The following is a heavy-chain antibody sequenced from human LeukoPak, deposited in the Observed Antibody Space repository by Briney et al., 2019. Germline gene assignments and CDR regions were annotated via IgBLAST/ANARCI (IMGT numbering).Heavy chain of an antibody. CDR2: ISAYNGNT. D-gene: IGHD3-3*01. Sequence: GASVKVSCKASGYTFTSYGISWVRQAPGQGLEWMGWISAYNGNTNYAQKLQGRVTMTTDTSTSTAYMELRSLRSDDTAVYYCARDQDYDFWSGRRHDAFDIWGQGTMVTVSS. J-gene: IGHJ3*02. V-gene: IGHV1-18*01. CDR1: GYTFTSYG. CDR3: ARDQDYDFWSGRRHDAFDI.